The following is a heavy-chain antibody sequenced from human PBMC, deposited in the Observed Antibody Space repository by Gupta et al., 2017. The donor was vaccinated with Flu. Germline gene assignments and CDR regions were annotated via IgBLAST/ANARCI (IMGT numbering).Heavy chain of an antibody. D-gene: IGHD3-16*01. CDR3: ARGHYEYVWGSFPDY. Sequence: YAMTWVRQAPGKGLEWVSSVRGSADSTCYADSVRGRFTISRDNSKNTLFLQMNSLTAEDAALYYCARGHYEYVWGSFPDYWGQGTLVTVSS. CDR1: YA. V-gene: IGHV3-23*01. CDR2: VRGSADST. J-gene: IGHJ4*02.